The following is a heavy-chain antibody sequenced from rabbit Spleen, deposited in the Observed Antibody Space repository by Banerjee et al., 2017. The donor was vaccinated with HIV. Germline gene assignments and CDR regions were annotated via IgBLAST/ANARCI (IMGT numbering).Heavy chain of an antibody. J-gene: IGHJ6*01. CDR2: INAVTGKA. CDR3: ARVDAGSAYFLDYGMDL. V-gene: IGHV1S45*01. CDR1: GFSFSNKAV. Sequence: QEQLVESGGGLVRPEGSLKLSCTASGFSFSNKAVMCWVRQAPGKGLQWIACINAVTGKAVSATWAKGRFPFSKTSSTTVTLQMPSMTAADTATYFCARVDAGSAYFLDYGMDLWGPGTLVTVS. D-gene: IGHD8-1*01.